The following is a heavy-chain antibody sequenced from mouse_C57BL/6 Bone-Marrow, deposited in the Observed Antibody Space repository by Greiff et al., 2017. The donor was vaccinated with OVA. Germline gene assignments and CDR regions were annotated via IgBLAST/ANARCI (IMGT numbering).Heavy chain of an antibody. Sequence: EVKLVESGEGLVKPGGSLKLSCAASGFTFSSYAMSWVRQTPEKRLEWVAYISSGGDYIYYADTVKGRFTISSDNARNTRYLQMSSLKSEDTAMYYCTRLLDAMDYWGQGTSVTVSS. CDR3: TRLLDAMDY. D-gene: IGHD2-1*01. J-gene: IGHJ4*01. CDR2: ISSGGDYI. CDR1: GFTFSSYA. V-gene: IGHV5-9-1*02.